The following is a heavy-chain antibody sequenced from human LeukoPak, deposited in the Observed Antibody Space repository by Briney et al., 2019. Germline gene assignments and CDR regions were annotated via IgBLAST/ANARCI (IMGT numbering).Heavy chain of an antibody. Sequence: SETLSLTCTVSGGSISSYYWSWIRQLPGKGLEWIGYIYYSGSTNYNPSLKSRVTISVDTSKNQFSLKLSSVTAADTAVYYCARGLLSYDFWSGYYDVYGMDVWGQGTTVTVSS. CDR2: IYYSGST. CDR1: GGSISSYY. V-gene: IGHV4-59*01. J-gene: IGHJ6*02. CDR3: ARGLLSYDFWSGYYDVYGMDV. D-gene: IGHD3-3*01.